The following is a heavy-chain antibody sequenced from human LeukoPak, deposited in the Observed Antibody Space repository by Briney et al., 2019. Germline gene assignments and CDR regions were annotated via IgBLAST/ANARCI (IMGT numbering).Heavy chain of an antibody. Sequence: SVKVSYKASGGTFSSYAISWVRQAPGQGLEWMGGIIPIFGAANYAQKFQGRVTITADESTSTAYMELSSLRSEDTAVYYCARVYYGGNAFDIWGQGTMVTVSS. V-gene: IGHV1-69*01. CDR2: IIPIFGAA. CDR3: ARVYYGGNAFDI. J-gene: IGHJ3*02. CDR1: GGTFSSYA. D-gene: IGHD4-23*01.